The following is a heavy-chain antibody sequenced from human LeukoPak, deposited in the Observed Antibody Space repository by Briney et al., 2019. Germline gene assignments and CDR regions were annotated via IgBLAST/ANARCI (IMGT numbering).Heavy chain of an antibody. Sequence: PGGSLRLSCAASGFTSSDSWMTRVRQAPGKGLEWVANILPDGSYEHYVDSVKGRFTISRDNAKNSLSLHMNSLRAEDTAIYYCTTKWYWGQGTLVTFSS. J-gene: IGHJ4*02. V-gene: IGHV3-7*01. CDR2: ILPDGSYE. D-gene: IGHD2-8*01. CDR1: GFTSSDSW. CDR3: TTKWY.